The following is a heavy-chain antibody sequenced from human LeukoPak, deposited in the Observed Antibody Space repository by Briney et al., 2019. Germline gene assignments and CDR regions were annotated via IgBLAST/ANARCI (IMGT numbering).Heavy chain of an antibody. CDR3: AKDRDCSSTGCYVFAN. D-gene: IGHD2-2*01. V-gene: IGHV3-23*01. CDR1: GVTLPNYA. CDR2: ISGDSEST. J-gene: IGHJ4*02. Sequence: GGSLRLSSAASGVTLPNYAMTWLRQAPGKGLQSVSVISGDSESTYYADSVRGRFTISRDNSKNTMYLQMNNLRAEDTAIYYCAKDRDCSSTGCYVFANWGQGTLVTVSS.